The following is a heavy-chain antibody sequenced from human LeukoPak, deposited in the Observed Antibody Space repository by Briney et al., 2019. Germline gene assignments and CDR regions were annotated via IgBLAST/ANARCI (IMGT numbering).Heavy chain of an antibody. CDR3: ATDPTKRIAARPTAFDP. V-gene: IGHV3-20*04. J-gene: IGHJ5*02. Sequence: GGSLRLSCAASGFTFDDYGMSWVRQAPGKGLEWVSGINWNGGSTGYADSVKGRFTISRDNAENSLYLQMNSLRAEDTALYYCATDPTKRIAARPTAFDPWGQGTLVTVSS. CDR1: GFTFDDYG. CDR2: INWNGGST. D-gene: IGHD6-6*01.